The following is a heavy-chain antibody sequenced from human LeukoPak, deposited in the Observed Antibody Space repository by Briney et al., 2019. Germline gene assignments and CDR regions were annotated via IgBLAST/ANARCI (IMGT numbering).Heavy chain of an antibody. CDR1: GYTFTGYY. CDR2: INPNSGGT. V-gene: IGHV1-2*02. Sequence: VASVKVSCKASGYTFTGYYMHWVQQAPGQGLEWMGWINPNSGGTNYAQKFQGRVTMTRDTSISTAYMELSRLRSDDTAVYYCARDGLLGYPDAFDIWGQGTMVTVSS. D-gene: IGHD3-3*02. J-gene: IGHJ3*02. CDR3: ARDGLLGYPDAFDI.